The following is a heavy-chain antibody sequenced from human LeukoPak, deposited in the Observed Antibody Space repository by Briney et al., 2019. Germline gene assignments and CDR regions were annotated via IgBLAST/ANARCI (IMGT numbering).Heavy chain of an antibody. CDR3: AKDPSKRSAPPYYFDY. Sequence: PGGSMRLSCAASGFTFSSYAMSWVRQAPGKGLEWVSAISGSGGSTYYADSVKGRFTISRDNSKNTLYLQMNSLRAEDTAVYYCAKDPSKRSAPPYYFDYWGQGTLVTVSS. CDR2: ISGSGGST. V-gene: IGHV3-23*01. J-gene: IGHJ4*02. D-gene: IGHD5-24*01. CDR1: GFTFSSYA.